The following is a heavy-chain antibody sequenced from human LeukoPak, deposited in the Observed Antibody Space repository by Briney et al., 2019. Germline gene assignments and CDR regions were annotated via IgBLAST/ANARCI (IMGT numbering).Heavy chain of an antibody. Sequence: GGSLILSCAASGFIFSNYAMSCVRQVPGGGLECVSTISGRGDSTYVADSVKGRFTISRDNSKNSLYLQMNTVRAEDTAVYYCVKGPRPDITVAHTVENWGQGTLVTVSS. J-gene: IGHJ4*02. D-gene: IGHD6-19*01. V-gene: IGHV3-23*01. CDR3: VKGPRPDITVAHTVEN. CDR2: ISGRGDST. CDR1: GFIFSNYA.